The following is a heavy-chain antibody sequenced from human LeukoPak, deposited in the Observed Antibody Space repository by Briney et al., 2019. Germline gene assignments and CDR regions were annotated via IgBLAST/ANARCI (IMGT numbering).Heavy chain of an antibody. J-gene: IGHJ4*02. CDR3: ARLSSSWYFDY. CDR1: GGSISSSNW. V-gene: IGHV4-4*02. D-gene: IGHD6-13*01. Sequence: SGTLSLTCAVSGGSISSSNWWSWVRRPPGKGLEGIGEIYHSGSTNYNPSLKSRVTISGDKSKNQFSLKLSSVTAADTAVYYCARLSSSWYFDYWGQGTLVTVSS. CDR2: IYHSGST.